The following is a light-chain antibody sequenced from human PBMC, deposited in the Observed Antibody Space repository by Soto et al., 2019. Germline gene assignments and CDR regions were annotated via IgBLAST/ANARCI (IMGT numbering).Light chain of an antibody. CDR3: SSYTGSSTLL. CDR2: DVS. V-gene: IGLV2-14*01. J-gene: IGLJ1*01. Sequence: QSVLTQPASVSGSPGQSITISCTGTSSDVGGYNYVSWYQQHPGKAPKLMIYDVSNRPSGVSNRFSGSKSGNTASLTISGLQAEDEADSYCSSYTGSSTLLFGTGTKVTV. CDR1: SSDVGGYNY.